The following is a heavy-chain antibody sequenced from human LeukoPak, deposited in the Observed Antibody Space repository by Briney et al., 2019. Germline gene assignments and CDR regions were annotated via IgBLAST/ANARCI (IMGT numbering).Heavy chain of an antibody. J-gene: IGHJ4*02. V-gene: IGHV1-3*01. Sequence: ASVKVSCKASGYTFTSYAMYWVRQAPGQRLEWMGWINAGNGNTKYSQKFQGRVTITRDTSASTAYMELSSLRSEDTAVYYCARGRAFDYFDYWGQGTLVTVSS. CDR2: INAGNGNT. D-gene: IGHD3-10*01. CDR1: GYTFTSYA. CDR3: ARGRAFDYFDY.